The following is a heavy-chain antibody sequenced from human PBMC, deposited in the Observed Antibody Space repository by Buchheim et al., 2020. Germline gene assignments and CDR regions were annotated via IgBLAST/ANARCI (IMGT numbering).Heavy chain of an antibody. CDR3: AKSDSGSSWYGWTTDYYYYGMDV. D-gene: IGHD6-13*01. Sequence: QVQLVESGGGVVQPGRSLRLSCAASGFTFSSYGMHWVRQAPGKGLEWVAVISYDGSNKYYADSVKGRFTISRDNSKNTLYLQMNSLRAEDTAVYYCAKSDSGSSWYGWTTDYYYYGMDVWGQGTT. CDR2: ISYDGSNK. CDR1: GFTFSSYG. V-gene: IGHV3-30*18. J-gene: IGHJ6*02.